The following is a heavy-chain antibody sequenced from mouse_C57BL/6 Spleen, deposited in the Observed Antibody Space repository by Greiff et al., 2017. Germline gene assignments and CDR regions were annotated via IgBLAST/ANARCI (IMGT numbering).Heavy chain of an antibody. V-gene: IGHV1-49*01. CDR1: YFAFMASA. Sequence: LMESGAELVRPGSSVKLSCKDSYFAFMASAMHWVKQRPGHGLEWIGSFTMYSDATEYSENFKGKATLTANTSSSTAYMELSSLTSEDSAVYYCARSGGSSYGAMDYWGQGTSVTVSS. D-gene: IGHD1-1*01. CDR3: ARSGGSSYGAMDY. J-gene: IGHJ4*01. CDR2: FTMYSDAT.